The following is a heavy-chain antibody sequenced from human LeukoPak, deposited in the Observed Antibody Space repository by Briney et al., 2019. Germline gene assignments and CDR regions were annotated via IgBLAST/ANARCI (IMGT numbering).Heavy chain of an antibody. Sequence: PGGSLRLSCAASGFSVSSTYMNWVRQAPGKGLEWVSSISGPGGNTYYADSVKGRFTISRDNSKNTLYLQMTSLRAEETALYYCAKSARGYSYGDFAYWGQGTLVTVSS. J-gene: IGHJ4*02. V-gene: IGHV3-23*01. CDR3: AKSARGYSYGDFAY. CDR2: ISGPGGNT. D-gene: IGHD5-18*01. CDR1: GFSVSSTY.